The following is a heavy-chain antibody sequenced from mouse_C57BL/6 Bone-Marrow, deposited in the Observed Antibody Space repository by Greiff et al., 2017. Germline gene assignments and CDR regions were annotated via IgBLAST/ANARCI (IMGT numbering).Heavy chain of an antibody. CDR1: GYTFTDYY. V-gene: IGHV1-26*01. Sequence: VQLQQSGPELVKPGASVKISCKASGYTFTDYYMNWVKQSHGKSLEWIGDINPNNGGTSYNQKFKGKATLTVDESSSTAYMELRSLTSEDSAVYYCARGWLDYWGQGTTLTVSS. J-gene: IGHJ2*01. D-gene: IGHD1-1*02. CDR2: INPNNGGT. CDR3: ARGWLDY.